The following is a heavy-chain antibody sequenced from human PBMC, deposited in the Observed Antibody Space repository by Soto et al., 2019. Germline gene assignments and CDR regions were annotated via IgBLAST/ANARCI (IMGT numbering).Heavy chain of an antibody. Sequence: EVQLVEFGGGLVKPGGSLRLSCAASGFTFRTYGMNWVRRAPGGGLEWVASISSSGSFIYYADSVKGRFTISRDDAEKSLYLQMNSLRVEDTALYYCAREPEGIAAALDYWGRGTLVTVSS. J-gene: IGHJ4*02. D-gene: IGHD6-13*01. CDR2: ISSSGSFI. CDR3: AREPEGIAAALDY. V-gene: IGHV3-21*01. CDR1: GFTFRTYG.